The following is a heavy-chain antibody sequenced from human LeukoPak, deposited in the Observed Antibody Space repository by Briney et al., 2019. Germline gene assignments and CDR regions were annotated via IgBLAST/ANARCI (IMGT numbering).Heavy chain of an antibody. Sequence: SSETLSLTCTVSGGSVSSRSYYWGWIRPPPGKGLEGIGSIVYSGTTYYNPSLKGRVTMSVDTSKNQFSLKKSSVTAADTAVFYCARQLPGLSAMDFWGQGTTVTVSS. CDR2: IVYSGTT. V-gene: IGHV4-39*01. CDR1: GGSVSSRSYY. J-gene: IGHJ6*02. CDR3: ARQLPGLSAMDF. D-gene: IGHD2-15*01.